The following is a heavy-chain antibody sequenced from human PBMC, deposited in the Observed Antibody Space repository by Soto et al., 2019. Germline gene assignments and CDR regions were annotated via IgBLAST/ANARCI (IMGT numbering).Heavy chain of an antibody. V-gene: IGHV3-15*01. CDR3: TTDPSKGYYYGSGNRGGFDY. D-gene: IGHD3-10*01. CDR1: GFTFSNAW. Sequence: EVQLVESGGGLVKPGGSLRLSCAASGFTFSNAWMSWVRQAPGKGLEWVGRIKSKTDGGTTDYAAPVKGRFTISRDDSKNTLYLQMNSLKTEDTAVYYCTTDPSKGYYYGSGNRGGFDYWGQGTLVTVSS. J-gene: IGHJ4*02. CDR2: IKSKTDGGTT.